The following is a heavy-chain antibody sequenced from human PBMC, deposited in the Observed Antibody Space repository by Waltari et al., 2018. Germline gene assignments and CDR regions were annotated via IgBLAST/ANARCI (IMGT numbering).Heavy chain of an antibody. D-gene: IGHD2-2*01. CDR1: GGTLSSYA. Sequence: QVQLVQSGAEVKKPGSSVKVSCKASGGTLSSYAISWVRQAPGPGLEWMGGIIPIFGRANYAQKFQGRVTITADESTSTAYMELSSLRSEDTAVYYCARERLVPAANFYYYGMDVWGQGTTVTVSS. V-gene: IGHV1-69*01. J-gene: IGHJ6*02. CDR2: IIPIFGRA. CDR3: ARERLVPAANFYYYGMDV.